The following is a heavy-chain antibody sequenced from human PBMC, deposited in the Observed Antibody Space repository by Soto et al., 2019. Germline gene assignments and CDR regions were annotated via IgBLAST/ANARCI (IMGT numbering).Heavy chain of an antibody. CDR1: GFTFSSYW. J-gene: IGHJ4*02. V-gene: IGHV3-7*03. Sequence: EVQLVESGGGLVQPGGSLRLSCAASGFTFSSYWMTWVRQAPGKGLEWVANIKQSGSETYYVDSVKGQFTISRDDAKNSLYLQMNTLRAEDTAVYYCARGYSIDYWGQGTLVTVSS. CDR2: IKQSGSET. D-gene: IGHD5-18*01. CDR3: ARGYSIDY.